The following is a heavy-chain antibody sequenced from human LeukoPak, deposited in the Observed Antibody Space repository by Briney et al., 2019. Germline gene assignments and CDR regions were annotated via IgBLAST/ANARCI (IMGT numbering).Heavy chain of an antibody. CDR2: ISYDGTNK. Sequence: PGRSLRLSCAASGFTFSSYAMHWVRQAPGKGLEWVAVISYDGTNKYYGDSVKGRFTISRDNSKNTLSLQMNSLRAEDTAVYYCARDRRWFGELLVDAFDIWGQGTMVTVSS. V-gene: IGHV3-30*03. CDR1: GFTFSSYA. J-gene: IGHJ3*02. D-gene: IGHD3-10*01. CDR3: ARDRRWFGELLVDAFDI.